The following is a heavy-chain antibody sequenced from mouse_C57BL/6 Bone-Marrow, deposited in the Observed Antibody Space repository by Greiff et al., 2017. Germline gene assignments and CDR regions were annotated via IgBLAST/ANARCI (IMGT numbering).Heavy chain of an antibody. J-gene: IGHJ2*01. Sequence: VQLQQPGAELVKPGASVKLSCKASGYTFTSYWMQWVKQRPGQGLEWIGEIDPSDSYTNYNQKFKGKATLTVDTSSSTAYMQLSSLTSEDSAVDYCAREDSNYVCYVDYGGRGTALTVSS. CDR3: AREDSNYVCYVDY. V-gene: IGHV1-50*01. D-gene: IGHD2-5*01. CDR1: GYTFTSYW. CDR2: IDPSDSYT.